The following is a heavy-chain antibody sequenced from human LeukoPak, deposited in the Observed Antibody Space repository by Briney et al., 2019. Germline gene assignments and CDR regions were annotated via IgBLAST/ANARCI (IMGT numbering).Heavy chain of an antibody. Sequence: GGSLRLSCAASGFTFSNAWMSWVRQAPGKGLEWVGRIKSKTDGGTTDYAAPVKGRFTISRDDSKNTLYLQMNSLKTEDTAVYYCTTEGRVVVAYHHFDYWGQGTLVTVSS. V-gene: IGHV3-15*01. CDR3: TTEGRVVVAYHHFDY. CDR2: IKSKTDGGTT. CDR1: GFTFSNAW. J-gene: IGHJ4*02. D-gene: IGHD2-15*01.